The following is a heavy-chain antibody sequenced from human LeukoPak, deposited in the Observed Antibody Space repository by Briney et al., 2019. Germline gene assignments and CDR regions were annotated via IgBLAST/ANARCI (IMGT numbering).Heavy chain of an antibody. D-gene: IGHD6-13*01. CDR2: ISAYNGNT. V-gene: IGHV1-18*01. CDR1: GYTFINYG. J-gene: IGHJ4*02. Sequence: ASVKVSCKASGYTFINYGLSWVRQAPGQGLEWMGWISAYNGNTNYAQNLQGRVTMTTDTSTSTAYMELRSLRSDDTAVYYCARVFTARYSSSWYQDYWGQGTLVTVSS. CDR3: ARVFTARYSSSWYQDY.